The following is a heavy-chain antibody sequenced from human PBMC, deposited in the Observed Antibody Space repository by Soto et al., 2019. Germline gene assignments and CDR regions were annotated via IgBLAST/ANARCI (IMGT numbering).Heavy chain of an antibody. J-gene: IGHJ2*01. CDR1: GGTFSNYP. Sequence: QVQLVQSGAEVKKPGSSVNVSCKASGGTFSNYPISWVRLAPGQGLEWMGGIIPIFGTVNYAQKFQGRVTINADESTSTAYMELSSLRSEDTAVYYCARGNHRWLQLWYFDLWGRGTLVTVSS. CDR2: IIPIFGTV. CDR3: ARGNHRWLQLWYFDL. V-gene: IGHV1-69*12. D-gene: IGHD5-12*01.